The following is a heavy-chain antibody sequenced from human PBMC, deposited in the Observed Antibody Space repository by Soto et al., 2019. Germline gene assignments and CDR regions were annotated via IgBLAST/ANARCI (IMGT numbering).Heavy chain of an antibody. Sequence: QVQLQESGPGLVKPSQTLSLTCTVSGGSISSGGYYWSWIRQHPGKGLEWIGYIYYSGSTYYNPSGKSRVTKSVDTSKCQFSLKLGSVTAADTAVDYCAREEGGGYDHRWFDPWGQGTLVTVSS. D-gene: IGHD5-12*01. CDR1: GGSISSGGYY. CDR3: AREEGGGYDHRWFDP. J-gene: IGHJ5*02. V-gene: IGHV4-31*03. CDR2: IYYSGST.